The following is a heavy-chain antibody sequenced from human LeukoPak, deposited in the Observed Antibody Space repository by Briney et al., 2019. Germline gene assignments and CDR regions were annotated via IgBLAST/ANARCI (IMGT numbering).Heavy chain of an antibody. V-gene: IGHV1-2*02. J-gene: IGHJ4*02. Sequence: ASVKVSCKTSGYTFTGFFIHWVRQAPGQGLEWMGWINPDTGGTDYAQRFQGRVTMTTDTSISTVFVDLSSLNSDDTAVFYCARESPRGGDYSFDYWGQGTLVTVSS. CDR1: GYTFTGFF. D-gene: IGHD6-25*01. CDR2: INPDTGGT. CDR3: ARESPRGGDYSFDY.